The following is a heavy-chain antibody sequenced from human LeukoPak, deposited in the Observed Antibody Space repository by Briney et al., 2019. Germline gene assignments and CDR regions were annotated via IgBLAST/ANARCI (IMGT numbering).Heavy chain of an antibody. J-gene: IGHJ4*02. CDR1: GYTFTSYD. CDR3: ARVASYYYGSGSSYYFDY. V-gene: IGHV1-2*02. CDR2: INPNSGGT. Sequence: ASVKVSCKASGYTFTSYDINWVRQATGQGLEWMGWINPNSGGTNYAQKFQGRVTMTRDTSISTAYMELSRLRSDDTAVYYCARVASYYYGSGSSYYFDYWGQGTLVTVSS. D-gene: IGHD3-10*01.